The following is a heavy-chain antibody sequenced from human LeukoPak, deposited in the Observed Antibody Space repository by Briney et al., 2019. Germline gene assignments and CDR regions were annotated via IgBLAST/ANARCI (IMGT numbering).Heavy chain of an antibody. V-gene: IGHV3-30*04. CDR1: GITFSSYA. Sequence: GRSLRLSCAASGITFSSYAMHWARQAPGKGLEWVAVISYDGGNKYYADSVKGRFTISRDNSKNTLYLQMNSLRAEDTAAYYCASYRYDILTGYYYRHYYGMDVWGQGTTVTVSS. D-gene: IGHD3-9*01. CDR3: ASYRYDILTGYYYRHYYGMDV. CDR2: ISYDGGNK. J-gene: IGHJ6*02.